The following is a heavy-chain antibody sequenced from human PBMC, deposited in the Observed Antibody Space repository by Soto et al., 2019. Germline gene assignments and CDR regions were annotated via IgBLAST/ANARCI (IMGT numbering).Heavy chain of an antibody. CDR3: ADSWLPTSY. D-gene: IGHD3-10*01. CDR2: ISPDGRTT. J-gene: IGHJ4*02. V-gene: IGHV3-74*01. Sequence: GGSLRLACAASVFRFGHYWMHWVRQAPGKGLVWVSRISPDGRTTTYADSVKGRFTISRDNAKSTLYLQMNSLTVEDGAVYYCADSWLPTSYWGPGTLVTVSS. CDR1: VFRFGHYW.